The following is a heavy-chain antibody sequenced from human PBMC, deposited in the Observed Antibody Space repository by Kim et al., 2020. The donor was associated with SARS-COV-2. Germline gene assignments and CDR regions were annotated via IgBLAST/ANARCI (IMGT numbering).Heavy chain of an antibody. D-gene: IGHD2-2*01. CDR3: ARGYCSSTSCYEQ. V-gene: IGHV4-34*01. Sequence: PSPQRRLPISVATSKNQFSLKLSSVTAADTAVYYCARGYCSSTSCYEQWGQGTLVTVSS. J-gene: IGHJ4*02.